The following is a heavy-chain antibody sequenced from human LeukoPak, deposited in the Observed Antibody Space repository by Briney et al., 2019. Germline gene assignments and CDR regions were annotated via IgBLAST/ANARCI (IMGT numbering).Heavy chain of an antibody. Sequence: GGSLRLSCAASGFTFSSYWMSWVRQAPGKGLEWVANIKQDGSEKYYVDSVKGRFTISRDNAKNSLYLQMNSLRAEDTAVYYCARVKEDYDFWVYYYYYMDVWGKGTTVTVSS. CDR2: IKQDGSEK. J-gene: IGHJ6*03. V-gene: IGHV3-7*01. CDR3: ARVKEDYDFWVYYYYYMDV. CDR1: GFTFSSYW. D-gene: IGHD3-3*01.